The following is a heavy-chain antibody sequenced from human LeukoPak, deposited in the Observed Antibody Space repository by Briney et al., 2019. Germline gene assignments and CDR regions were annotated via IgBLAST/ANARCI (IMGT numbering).Heavy chain of an antibody. CDR1: GYTFTGYY. J-gene: IGHJ4*02. CDR2: INPSGSNT. Sequence: ASVKGSCKPSGYTFTGYYMYWGPHTPGQGLEWMGLINPSGSNTNYAQKFRGRVTMTRDTSTSTVYMDLSSLRSEDTAMYFCAREESGGYFDYWGQGTLVTVSS. CDR3: AREESGGYFDY. V-gene: IGHV1-46*01. D-gene: IGHD2-8*02.